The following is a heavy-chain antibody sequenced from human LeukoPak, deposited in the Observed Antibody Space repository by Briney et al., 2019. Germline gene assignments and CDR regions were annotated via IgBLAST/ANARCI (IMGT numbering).Heavy chain of an antibody. D-gene: IGHD6-19*01. CDR2: ISYDGSNK. CDR3: ARDQGQWAYYFDY. CDR1: GFTFSSYA. Sequence: PGRSLRLSCAASGFTFSSYAMHWVRQAPGKGLEWVAVISYDGSNKYYADSVKGRFTISRDNSKNTLYLQMNSLRAEDTAVYYCARDQGQWAYYFDYWGQGTLVTASS. V-gene: IGHV3-30-3*01. J-gene: IGHJ4*02.